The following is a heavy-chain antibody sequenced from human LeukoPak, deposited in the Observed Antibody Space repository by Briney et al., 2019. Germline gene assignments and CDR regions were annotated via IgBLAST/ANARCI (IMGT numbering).Heavy chain of an antibody. CDR2: ISGSSSHI. CDR1: GFNFGDYF. J-gene: IGHJ3*02. D-gene: IGHD1-14*01. CDR3: ATRPFSAFAI. Sequence: GGSLRLSCAASGFNFGDYFMSWIRQAPGKGLEWVSSISGSSSHIHYGDSVRGRFTISTDNTRNMLYLQMNSLRVEDTAVYFCATRPFSAFAIWGQGTTLIVSS. V-gene: IGHV3-11*06.